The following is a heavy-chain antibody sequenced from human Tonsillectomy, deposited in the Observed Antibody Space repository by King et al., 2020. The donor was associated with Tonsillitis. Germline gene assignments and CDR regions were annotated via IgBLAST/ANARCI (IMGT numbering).Heavy chain of an antibody. J-gene: IGHJ4*02. CDR1: GFTFSTYT. V-gene: IGHV3-30-3*01. CDR2: ISYDGINK. D-gene: IGHD7-27*01. CDR3: ARDGRELTGDYYFDY. Sequence: VQLVECGGGVVQPGRSLRLSCAASGFTFSTYTMHWVRQAPGKGLEWVAVISYDGINKYYADSVQGRFTISRDNSKNTLYLQMNSLRAEDTAVYYCARDGRELTGDYYFDYWGQGTLVTVSS.